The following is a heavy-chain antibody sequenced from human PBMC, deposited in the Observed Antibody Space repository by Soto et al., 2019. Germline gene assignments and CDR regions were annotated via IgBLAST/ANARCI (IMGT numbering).Heavy chain of an antibody. D-gene: IGHD6-6*01. V-gene: IGHV1-46*01. CDR2: INPTGGST. CDR1: GYTFTSYY. CDR3: ARGGTHLVPDY. J-gene: IGHJ4*02. Sequence: QVQLVQSGAEVKQPGASMRVSCRTSGYTFTSYYMHWVRQAPGQGLEWIGIINPTGGSTTYSQKLQGRFIMSTDTYTNTLYMEMSSLRSEDTAVYYCARGGTHLVPDYWGQGTLVTVSS.